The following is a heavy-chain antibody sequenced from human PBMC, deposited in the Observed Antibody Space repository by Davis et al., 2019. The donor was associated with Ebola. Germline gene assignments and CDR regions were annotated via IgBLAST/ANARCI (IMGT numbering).Heavy chain of an antibody. CDR1: GFTFTDHQ. CDR2: SRDKSYSYST. CDR3: GRRVPSADGLGD. V-gene: IGHV3-72*01. Sequence: PGGSLRLSCAASGFTFTDHQMDWVRQAPGKGLAWVGRSRDKSYSYSTEYAASVRGRFIISRDDSKNALYLQMNSLKIEDTAVYYCGRRVPSADGLGDWGQGTLVTVSS. J-gene: IGHJ4*02. D-gene: IGHD5-24*01.